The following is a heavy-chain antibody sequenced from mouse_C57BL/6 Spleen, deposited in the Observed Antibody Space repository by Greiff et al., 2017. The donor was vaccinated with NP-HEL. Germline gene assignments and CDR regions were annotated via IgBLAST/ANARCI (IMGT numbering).Heavy chain of an antibody. CDR2: IYPRSGNT. V-gene: IGHV1-81*01. CDR1: GYTFTSYG. CDR3: AREDGGAQATAY. Sequence: QVQLKQSGAELARPGASVKLSCKASGYTFTSYGISWVKQRTGQGLEWIGEIYPRSGNTYYNEKFKGKATLTADKSSSTAYMELRSLTSEDSAVYFCAREDGGAQATAYWGQGTLVTVSA. J-gene: IGHJ3*01. D-gene: IGHD3-2*02.